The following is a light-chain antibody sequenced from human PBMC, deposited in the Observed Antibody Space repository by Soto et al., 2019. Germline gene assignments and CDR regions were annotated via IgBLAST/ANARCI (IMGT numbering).Light chain of an antibody. CDR3: IQSLQTPWT. J-gene: IGKJ1*01. CDR1: QSLLHSNGYNY. Sequence: DIVMTQSPLSLPVTPEEPASISCRSSQSLLHSNGYNYLDWYLQKPGQSPQLLIYLGSNRASGVPDRLSGSGSGADFTLKISRVEAEEVGVYYCIQSLQTPWTFGQGTKVEIK. CDR2: LGS. V-gene: IGKV2-28*01.